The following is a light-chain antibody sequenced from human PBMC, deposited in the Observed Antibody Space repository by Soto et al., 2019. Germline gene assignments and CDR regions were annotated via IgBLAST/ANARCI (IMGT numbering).Light chain of an antibody. CDR1: QSIRNY. Sequence: DIQMTQSQSSLSASVGDRVTITCRASQSIRNYLNWYQQKPGKAPKVLIYAASSLQSGVPSRFSGSGSGTEFTLTISSLQPEDFATYYCQQSSSPPLTFGPGTKVAVK. V-gene: IGKV1-39*01. CDR3: QQSSSPPLT. CDR2: AAS. J-gene: IGKJ3*01.